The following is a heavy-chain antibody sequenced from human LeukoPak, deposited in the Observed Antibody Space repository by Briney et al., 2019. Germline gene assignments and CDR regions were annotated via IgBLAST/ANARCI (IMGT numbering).Heavy chain of an antibody. CDR1: GFTFSSYE. CDR3: ARDILTKQAYSGYDN. CDR2: ISSSGGTI. D-gene: IGHD5-12*01. V-gene: IGHV3-48*03. J-gene: IGHJ4*02. Sequence: GGSLRLSCSASGFTFSSYEMNWVRQAPGKGLEWVSYISSSGGTIYYADSVKGRFTISRDNAKDSLYLQMNSLRAEDTAVYYCARDILTKQAYSGYDNWGQGTLVTVSS.